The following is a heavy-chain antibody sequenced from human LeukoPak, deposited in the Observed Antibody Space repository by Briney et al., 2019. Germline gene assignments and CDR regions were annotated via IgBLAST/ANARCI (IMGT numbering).Heavy chain of an antibody. CDR2: INTNTGNP. D-gene: IGHD6-13*01. CDR1: GYTFTSYG. Sequence: ASVKVSCKASGYTFTSYGISWVRQAPGQGLEWMGWINTNTGNPTYAQGFTGRFVFSLDTSVSTAYLQISSLKAEDTAVYYCAREQQQLAAPAGDFQHWGQGTLVTVSS. J-gene: IGHJ1*01. V-gene: IGHV7-4-1*02. CDR3: AREQQQLAAPAGDFQH.